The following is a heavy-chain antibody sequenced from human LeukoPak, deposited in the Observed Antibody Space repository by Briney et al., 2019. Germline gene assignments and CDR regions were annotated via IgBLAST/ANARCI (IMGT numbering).Heavy chain of an antibody. V-gene: IGHV1-8*02. D-gene: IGHD3-10*01. J-gene: IGHJ4*02. CDR3: ERGPYGTGSHFDC. CDR2: MNPNSGDT. Sequence: GASVKVSCKASGSTFSSYDINWVRQATGQGLEWMGWMNPNSGDTGYTQRFQGRVTMTRDTTISTAYMELSSLRSEDTAVYYCERGPYGTGSHFDCWGQGTLVTVSS. CDR1: GSTFSSYD.